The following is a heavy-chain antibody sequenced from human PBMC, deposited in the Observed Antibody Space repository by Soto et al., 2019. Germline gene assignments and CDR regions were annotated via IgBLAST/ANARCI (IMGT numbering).Heavy chain of an antibody. J-gene: IGHJ5*02. CDR1: VGSINSGGYY. CDR3: ARYYSSSSKWFDP. V-gene: IGHV4-30-4*08. D-gene: IGHD6-6*01. Sequence: TLSLTCTVSVGSINSGGYYWSWILQHPGKGLEWIGYINYSGSTNYNPSLKSRVIISRDTSKNQFSLKLSSVTAADTAVYYCARYYSSSSKWFDPWGQGTLVTVSS. CDR2: INYSGST.